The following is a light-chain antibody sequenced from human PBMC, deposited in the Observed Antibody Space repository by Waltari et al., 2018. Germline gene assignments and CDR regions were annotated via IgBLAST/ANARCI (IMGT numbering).Light chain of an antibody. CDR3: MIFHGNAWV. V-gene: IGLV5-45*03. CDR2: YKSDSDK. CDR1: SGITVGAYR. Sequence: QAVLTQPSSLSASPGASASLTCTLRSGITVGAYRIYWYQQKPGSPPQYLLRYKSDSDKGLGSGVPSRFSGSKDASANAGILRISGLQSDDEADYYCMIFHGNAWVFGGGTKLTVL. J-gene: IGLJ2*01.